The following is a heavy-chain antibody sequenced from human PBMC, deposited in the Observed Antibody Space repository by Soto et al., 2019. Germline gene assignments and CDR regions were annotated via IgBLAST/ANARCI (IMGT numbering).Heavy chain of an antibody. CDR3: AREYSSGWVN. CDR2: INVGNGNT. V-gene: IGHV1-3*01. D-gene: IGHD6-19*01. Sequence: QVQLVQSGAEVKKPGASVKVSCKTSGYTFTSFPIHWLRQAPGHWLEWMGWINVGNGNTKYSQKFQGRVSMTRDTSASTAYMELSSLRSEDTAVYFCAREYSSGWVNWGQGTQVSVCS. J-gene: IGHJ4*02. CDR1: GYTFTSFP.